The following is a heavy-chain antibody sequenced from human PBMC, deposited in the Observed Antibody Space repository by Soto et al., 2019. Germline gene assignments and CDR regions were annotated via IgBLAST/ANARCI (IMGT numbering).Heavy chain of an antibody. D-gene: IGHD6-19*01. CDR2: IWYDGSNK. V-gene: IGHV3-33*01. CDR1: GFTFSSYG. Sequence: QVQLVESGGGVVQPGRSLRLSCAASGFTFSSYGMHWARQAPGKGLEWVAVIWYDGSNKYYADSVKGRFTISRDNSKNTLYLQMNSLRAEDTAVYYCARDQRSAVAGTGEVSIRNAFDIWGQGTMVTVSS. J-gene: IGHJ3*02. CDR3: ARDQRSAVAGTGEVSIRNAFDI.